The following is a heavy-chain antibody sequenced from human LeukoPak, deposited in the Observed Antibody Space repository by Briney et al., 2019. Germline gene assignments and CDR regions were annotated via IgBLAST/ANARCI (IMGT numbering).Heavy chain of an antibody. CDR3: AKDRGSSWYSWFDP. Sequence: GGSLRLSCAASGFTFSSYAMSWVRQAPGKGLEWVSSISGSGVSTYYADSVKGRFTTSRDNSKNTLFLQMNSLRVDDTAVYYCAKDRGSSWYSWFDPWGQGTLVIVSS. J-gene: IGHJ5*02. CDR2: ISGSGVST. V-gene: IGHV3-23*01. D-gene: IGHD6-13*01. CDR1: GFTFSSYA.